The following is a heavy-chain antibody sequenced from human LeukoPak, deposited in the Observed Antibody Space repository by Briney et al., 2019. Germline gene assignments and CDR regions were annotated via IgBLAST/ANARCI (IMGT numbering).Heavy chain of an antibody. CDR3: VRGFRSADY. Sequence: GGSLRLSCAASGFTFSDYYMSWIRQAPGKGLEWVSYISSSGSTLYYADSVKGRITISRDNARNTVYLQMNSLRVEDTAVYYCVRGFRSADYWGQGTLVTVSS. V-gene: IGHV3-11*04. CDR2: ISSSGSTL. J-gene: IGHJ4*02. CDR1: GFTFSDYY.